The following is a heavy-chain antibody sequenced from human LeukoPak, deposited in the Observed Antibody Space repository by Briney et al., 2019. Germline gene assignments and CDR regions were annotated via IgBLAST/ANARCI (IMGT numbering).Heavy chain of an antibody. D-gene: IGHD4-17*01. CDR2: THYSGNT. Sequence: SGTLSLTCTVSGGSVSSGSYHWSWIRQPPGKGLEWIGYTHYSGNTYYNPSLKSRVTISLDTSKKQFSLWLRSVTAADTAVYYCARVRGDYVNLFDPWGQGTLVTVSS. V-gene: IGHV4-61*01. CDR1: GGSVSSGSYH. CDR3: ARVRGDYVNLFDP. J-gene: IGHJ5*02.